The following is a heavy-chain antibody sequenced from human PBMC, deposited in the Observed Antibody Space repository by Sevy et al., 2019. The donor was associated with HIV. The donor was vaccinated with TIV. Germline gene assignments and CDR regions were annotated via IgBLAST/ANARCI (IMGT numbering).Heavy chain of an antibody. V-gene: IGHV3-73*01. J-gene: IGHJ6*02. CDR2: IRSKANSYAT. Sequence: GGSLRLSCAASGFTFSGSAMHWVRQASGKGLEWVGRIRSKANSYATAYAASGKGRFTISRDDSKNTAYLQMNSLKTEDTAVYYCTRMSWNYGFDYYYGMDVWGQGTTVTVSS. D-gene: IGHD1-7*01. CDR1: GFTFSGSA. CDR3: TRMSWNYGFDYYYGMDV.